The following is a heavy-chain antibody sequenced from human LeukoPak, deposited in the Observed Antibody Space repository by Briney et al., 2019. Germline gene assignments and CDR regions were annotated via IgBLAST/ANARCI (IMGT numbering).Heavy chain of an antibody. V-gene: IGHV1-3*01. CDR1: GYTFTSYA. Sequence: ASVKVSCKASGYTFTSYAMHWVRQAPGQRPEWMGWINAANGDTKYSQKFQGRVTITRDTFASTTYMELNSLRPEDTAVYYCARDGATKGYYYFDYWGQGTLVTVSS. D-gene: IGHD1-26*01. CDR3: ARDGATKGYYYFDY. CDR2: INAANGDT. J-gene: IGHJ4*02.